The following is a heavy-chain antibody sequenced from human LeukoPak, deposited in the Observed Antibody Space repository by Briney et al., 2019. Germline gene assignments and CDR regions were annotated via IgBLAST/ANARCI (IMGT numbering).Heavy chain of an antibody. D-gene: IGHD3-10*01. CDR2: IYSSGST. CDR1: GASINSYY. Sequence: SETLSLTCTVSGASINSYYWSWIRQPPGKGLEWIGYIYSSGSTNYNPSLKSRVTISVDTSKNQFSLKLTSMTAADTAVYHCARGPTGYYFDYGGQGTLVAVSS. J-gene: IGHJ4*02. V-gene: IGHV4-59*01. CDR3: ARGPTGYYFDY.